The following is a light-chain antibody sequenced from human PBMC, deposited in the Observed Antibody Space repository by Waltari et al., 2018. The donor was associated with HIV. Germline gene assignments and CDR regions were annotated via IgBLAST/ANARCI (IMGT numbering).Light chain of an antibody. J-gene: IGKJ4*01. V-gene: IGKV3-11*01. CDR1: QRVSDY. CDR3: QQRSNWRRSGLT. CDR2: DAS. Sequence: EVVLTQSPATLSLSPGERATLSCRASQRVSDYLAWYQQKPGQAPRLLIYDASNRATGIPARFSGSGSGTDFTLTISSLEPEDFAVYYCQQRSNWRRSGLTFGGGTKVESK.